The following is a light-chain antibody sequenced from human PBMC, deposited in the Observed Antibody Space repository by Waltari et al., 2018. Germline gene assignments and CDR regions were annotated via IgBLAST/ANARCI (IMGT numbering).Light chain of an antibody. J-gene: IGKJ4*01. V-gene: IGKV1-5*01. Sequence: DIQMTQSPSTLSASVGDRVTITCRASQSISAWLAWYQLRPGKAPKLLISDASILERGVPSRFSGSGSGTEFTLTINSLQPDDFATYYCQQLHSYPVTFGGGTKVEIK. CDR3: QQLHSYPVT. CDR1: QSISAW. CDR2: DAS.